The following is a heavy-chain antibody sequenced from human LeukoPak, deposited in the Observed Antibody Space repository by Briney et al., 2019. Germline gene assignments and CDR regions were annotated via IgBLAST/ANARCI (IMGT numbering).Heavy chain of an antibody. V-gene: IGHV1-2*06. Sequence: GASVKVSCKASGYTFTGYYMHWVRQAPGQGLEWMGRINPNRGGTNYAQKFQGRVTMTRDTSISTAYMELNRLRSDDTAVYYCARDPYDFWSGYYFDYWGQGTLVTVSS. CDR3: ARDPYDFWSGYYFDY. D-gene: IGHD3-3*01. CDR1: GYTFTGYY. CDR2: INPNRGGT. J-gene: IGHJ4*02.